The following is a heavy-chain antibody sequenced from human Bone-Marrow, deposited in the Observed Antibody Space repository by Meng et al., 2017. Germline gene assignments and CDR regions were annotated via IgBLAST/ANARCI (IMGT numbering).Heavy chain of an antibody. CDR1: GFSFSTYW. V-gene: IGHV3-30-3*01. CDR3: AREVSSHFELDH. J-gene: IGHJ4*02. D-gene: IGHD2/OR15-2a*01. Sequence: VQLVESGGGLVQPGGSLRLSCAASGFSFSTYWMHWVRQAPGKGLEWVAVVSRDGDLKYYADSVRGRFTISRDNSKNTVYLQMNSLRVEDTALYYCAREVSSHFELDHWGQGTLVTVSS. CDR2: VSRDGDLK.